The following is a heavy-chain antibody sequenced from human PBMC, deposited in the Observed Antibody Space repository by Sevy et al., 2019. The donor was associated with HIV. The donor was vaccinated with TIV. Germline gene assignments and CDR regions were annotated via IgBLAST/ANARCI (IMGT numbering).Heavy chain of an antibody. V-gene: IGHV4-31*11. CDR3: AREAGYCSNGVCYTGWFDP. Sequence: SETLSLTCAVSGGSVSSDNYYWTRIRQHPGKGLEWIGYIYHLGSTSSNPSLKSRVTISVDTSKNQFSLKLRSVTAADTAVYFCAREAGYCSNGVCYTGWFDPWGQGTLVTVSS. J-gene: IGHJ5*02. CDR2: IYHLGST. CDR1: GGSVSSDNYY. D-gene: IGHD2-8*01.